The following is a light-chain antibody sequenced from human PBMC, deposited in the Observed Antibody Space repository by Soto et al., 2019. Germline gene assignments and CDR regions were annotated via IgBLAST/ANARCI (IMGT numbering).Light chain of an antibody. CDR3: SSYTTSNTRQIV. J-gene: IGLJ1*01. CDR2: DVS. V-gene: IGLV2-14*03. CDR1: SSDVGGYNY. Sequence: QSLLTQPASVTGSPGQSITISCPGTSSDVGGYNYVSWYQHHPGKAPKIMIFDVSNRPSGVSNRFSGSKSGNTASLTISGPQPEDEADYYCSSYTTSNTRQIVFGTGTKVTVL.